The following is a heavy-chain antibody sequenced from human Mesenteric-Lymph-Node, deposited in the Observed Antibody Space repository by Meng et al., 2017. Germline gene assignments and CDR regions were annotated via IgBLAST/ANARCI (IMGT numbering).Heavy chain of an antibody. Sequence: KVSCKGSGYSFTSYWIGWVRQMPGKGLEWMGIIYPGDSDPRYSPSFQGQVTISADKSISTAYLQWSSLKASDTAMYYCARAGLRWSSPPSYWGQGTLVTVSS. CDR3: ARAGLRWSSPPSY. V-gene: IGHV5-51*01. J-gene: IGHJ4*02. D-gene: IGHD4-23*01. CDR2: IYPGDSDP. CDR1: GYSFTSYW.